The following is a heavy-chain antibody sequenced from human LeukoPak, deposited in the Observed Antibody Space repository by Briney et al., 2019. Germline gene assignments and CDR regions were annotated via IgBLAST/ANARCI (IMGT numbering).Heavy chain of an antibody. V-gene: IGHV3-23*01. D-gene: IGHD1-26*01. Sequence: GGTLRLSCAASGFIFNNYGLVWVRQAPGKELEWVSAISNDGGGTTNADFVKGRFTISRDNSKNTLYLEMNSLRAEDTAIYYCAKMKGHPLPKYYMDVWGQGTTVTVSS. CDR2: ISNDGGGT. J-gene: IGHJ6*01. CDR1: GFIFNNYG. CDR3: AKMKGHPLPKYYMDV.